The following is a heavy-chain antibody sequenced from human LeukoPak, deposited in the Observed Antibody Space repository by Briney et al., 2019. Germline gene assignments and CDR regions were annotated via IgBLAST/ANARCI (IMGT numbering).Heavy chain of an antibody. CDR2: IYYSGST. D-gene: IGHD3-10*01. CDR1: GGSISSSSYY. Sequence: PSETLSLTCTVSGGSISSSSYYWGWIRQPPGKGLEWIGSIYYSGSTYYNPSLKSRVTISVDTSKNQFSLKLSSVTAADTAVYYCARRAMVRGVILPRVGWFDPWGQGTLVTVSS. V-gene: IGHV4-39*01. CDR3: ARRAMVRGVILPRVGWFDP. J-gene: IGHJ5*02.